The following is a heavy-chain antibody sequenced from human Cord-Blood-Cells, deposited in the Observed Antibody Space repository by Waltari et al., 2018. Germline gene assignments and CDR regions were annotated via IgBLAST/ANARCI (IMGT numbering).Heavy chain of an antibody. CDR3: ARDQKYSGSYYYYYGMDV. CDR2: ISSSSSYI. V-gene: IGHV3-21*01. Sequence: EVQLVESGGGLVTSGGSLRLSCAPSASTSSSYSMNWVRQAPGKGLEWVSSISSSSSYIYYADSVKGRFTISRDNAKNSLYLQMNSLRAEDTAVYYCARDQKYSGSYYYYYGMDVWGQGTTVTVSS. D-gene: IGHD1-26*01. J-gene: IGHJ6*02. CDR1: ASTSSSYS.